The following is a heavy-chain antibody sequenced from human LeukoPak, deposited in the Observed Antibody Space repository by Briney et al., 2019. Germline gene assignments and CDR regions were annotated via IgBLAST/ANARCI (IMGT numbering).Heavy chain of an antibody. V-gene: IGHV3-33*06. J-gene: IGHJ6*03. Sequence: PGRSLRLSCAASGFTFSSYGMHWVRQAPGKGLEWVAVIWYDGSNKYYADSVKGRFTISRDNSKNTLYLQMNSLRAEDTGVYYCAKNGGSTTYYYYYMDVWGKGTTVTVSS. CDR1: GFTFSSYG. D-gene: IGHD3-10*01. CDR3: AKNGGSTTYYYYYMDV. CDR2: IWYDGSNK.